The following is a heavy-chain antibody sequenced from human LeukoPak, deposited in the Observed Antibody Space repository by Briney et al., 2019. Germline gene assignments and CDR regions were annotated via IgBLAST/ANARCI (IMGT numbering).Heavy chain of an antibody. CDR2: IRYDGSNK. Sequence: PGGSLRLSCAASGLTFSSYGMHWVRHAPGKGLEWVAFIRYDGSNKYYADSVKGRFTISRDNSKNTLYLQMNSLRAEDTAVYYCAKSIVTLLNFDYWGQGTLVTVSS. CDR3: AKSIVTLLNFDY. J-gene: IGHJ4*02. D-gene: IGHD3-16*02. V-gene: IGHV3-30*02. CDR1: GLTFSSYG.